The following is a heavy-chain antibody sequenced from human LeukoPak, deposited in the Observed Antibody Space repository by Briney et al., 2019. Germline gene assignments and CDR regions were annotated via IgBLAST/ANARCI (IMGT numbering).Heavy chain of an antibody. J-gene: IGHJ4*02. V-gene: IGHV4-59*01. D-gene: IGHD1-1*01. CDR1: GNSISSFF. Sequence: SETLSLTCTVSGNSISSFFWSWIRQPPGKGLEWVGSMHYSGDSKYNPSLRSRVSLSIDTSKQQFSLRLSSVTAADTAVYYCARDLELERNRWNYFESWGRGALVTVSS. CDR3: ARDLELERNRWNYFES. CDR2: MHYSGDS.